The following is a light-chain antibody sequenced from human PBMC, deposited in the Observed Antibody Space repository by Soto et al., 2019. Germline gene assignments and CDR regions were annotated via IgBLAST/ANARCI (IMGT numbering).Light chain of an antibody. V-gene: IGKV1-39*01. J-gene: IGKJ3*01. CDR3: QQSYSASVT. CDR1: QTLMNY. Sequence: DIQVTQSPSSLSASVGDRVTITCRTSQTLMNYLNWYQQKPGKAPKLLIYAASNLQSGVPSRFSGSGSGTDFTLTISNLQPEDFATYYCQQSYSASVTFGPGPKVDF. CDR2: AAS.